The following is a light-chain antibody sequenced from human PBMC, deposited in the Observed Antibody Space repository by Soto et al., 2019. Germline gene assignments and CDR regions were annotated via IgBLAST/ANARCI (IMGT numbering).Light chain of an antibody. CDR2: DAS. Sequence: IVVTQSPATLSVSPGERATLSCRASQGVSSNLAWYQQRPGQAPRLLIYDASTRATGIPDRFSGSGSGTEFTLNISSLQSEDFAVYYCQQFNIWPHMLSFGGGTKLEMK. J-gene: IGKJ4*01. CDR1: QGVSSN. CDR3: QQFNIWPHMLS. V-gene: IGKV3-15*01.